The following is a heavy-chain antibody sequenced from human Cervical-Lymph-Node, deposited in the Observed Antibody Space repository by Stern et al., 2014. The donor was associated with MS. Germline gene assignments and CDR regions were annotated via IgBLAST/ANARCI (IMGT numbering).Heavy chain of an antibody. CDR1: GYTFIKYG. CDR2: ISAYNGHT. Sequence: DQLVESGAEVKKPGASVKVSCKTSGYTFIKYGITWVRQAPGQGLEWMGWISAYNGHTIYAQNLQDRVTMTTDTSTSIAYMEMRSLRSDDTAVYYCARDGYGDYGGDYWGQGTLVTVSS. CDR3: ARDGYGDYGGDY. D-gene: IGHD4-17*01. V-gene: IGHV1-18*01. J-gene: IGHJ4*02.